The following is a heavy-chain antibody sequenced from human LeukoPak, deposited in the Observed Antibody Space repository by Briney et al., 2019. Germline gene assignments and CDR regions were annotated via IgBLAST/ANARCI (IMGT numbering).Heavy chain of an antibody. J-gene: IGHJ4*02. CDR2: IIPIFGTA. V-gene: IGHV1-69*05. Sequence: SVKVTCKASGGTFSSYAISWVRQAPGQGLEWMGGIIPIFGTANYAQKFQGRVTITTDESTSTAYMELSSLRSEDTAVYYRARGRYYDSSGPFDYWGQGTLVTVSS. CDR3: ARGRYYDSSGPFDY. D-gene: IGHD3-22*01. CDR1: GGTFSSYA.